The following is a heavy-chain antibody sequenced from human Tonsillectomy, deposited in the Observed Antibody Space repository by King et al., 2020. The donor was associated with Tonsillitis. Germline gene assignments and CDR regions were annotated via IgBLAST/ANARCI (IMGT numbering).Heavy chain of an antibody. CDR1: GFTFSNYA. CDR3: AKEDFNVLTTYYPDY. CDR2: IYTGDNNT. D-gene: IGHD3-9*01. Sequence: QLVQSGGGLVQPGGSLRLSCAASGFTFSNYAMSWVRQAPGKGLEWVSVIYTGDNNTYYADSVKGRFTISRNNSKNTVYLQMNSLRAEDTAVYYCAKEDFNVLTTYYPDYWGQGTLVTVSS. V-gene: IGHV3-23*03. J-gene: IGHJ4*02.